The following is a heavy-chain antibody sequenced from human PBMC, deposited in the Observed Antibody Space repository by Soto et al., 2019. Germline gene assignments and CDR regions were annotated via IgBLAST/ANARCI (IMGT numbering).Heavy chain of an antibody. D-gene: IGHD1-26*01. CDR3: ARAQYTGSYFDACDV. CDR2: IWYDGSNK. CDR1: GFSFSSYG. Sequence: GSLILSCAASGFSFSSYGMHWVRQAPGKGLDWVAVIWYDGSNKYYAESVKGRFTISRDNSKNTLYVQMNSLTVEDTAVYYCARAQYTGSYFDACDVWGQGTMVTVSS. J-gene: IGHJ3*01. V-gene: IGHV3-33*03.